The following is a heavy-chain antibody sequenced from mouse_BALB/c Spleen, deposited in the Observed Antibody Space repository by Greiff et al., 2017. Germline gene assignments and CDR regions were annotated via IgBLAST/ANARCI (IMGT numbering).Heavy chain of an antibody. CDR2: INPYNDGT. J-gene: IGHJ2*01. CDR1: GYTFTDYN. Sequence: VQLQQSGPELVKPGASVKISCKASGYTFTDYNMHWVKQSHGKSLEWIGYINPYNDGTKYNEKFKGKATLTSDKSSSTAYMELSSLTSEDSAVYYCARSSGYGYWGQGTTLTVSS. D-gene: IGHD3-1*01. CDR3: ARSSGYGY. V-gene: IGHV1S29*02.